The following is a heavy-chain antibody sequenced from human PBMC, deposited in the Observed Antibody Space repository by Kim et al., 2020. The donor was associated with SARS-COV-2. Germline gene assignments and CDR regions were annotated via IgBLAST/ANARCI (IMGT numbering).Heavy chain of an antibody. D-gene: IGHD6-13*01. CDR3: ARGPPSSSWYPRDAFDI. V-gene: IGHV4-34*01. CDR2: INHSGST. J-gene: IGHJ3*02. Sequence: SETLSLTCAVYGGSFSGYYWSWIRQPPGKGLEWIGEINHSGSTNYNPSLKSRVTISVDTSKNQFSLKLSSVTAADTAVYYCARGPPSSSWYPRDAFDIWGQGTMVTVS. CDR1: GGSFSGYY.